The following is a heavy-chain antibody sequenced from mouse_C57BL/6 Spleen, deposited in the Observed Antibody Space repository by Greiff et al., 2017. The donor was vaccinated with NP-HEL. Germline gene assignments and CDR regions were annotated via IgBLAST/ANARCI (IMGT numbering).Heavy chain of an antibody. CDR2: INYDGSST. V-gene: IGHV5-16*01. J-gene: IGHJ4*01. Sequence: EVQLVESEGGLVQPGSSMKLSCTASGFTFSDYYMAWVRQVPEKGLEWVANINYDGSSTYYLDSLKSRFIISRDNAKNILYLQMSSLKSEDTTTYYCARDTAITTVDDAMDYWGQGTSVTVSS. D-gene: IGHD1-1*01. CDR3: ARDTAITTVDDAMDY. CDR1: GFTFSDYY.